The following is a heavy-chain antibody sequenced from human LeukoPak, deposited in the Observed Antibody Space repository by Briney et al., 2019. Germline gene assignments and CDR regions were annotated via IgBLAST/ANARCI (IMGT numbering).Heavy chain of an antibody. CDR2: IYYSGST. Sequence: PSQTLSLTCTVSGGSISSGDYYWSWIRQPPGKGLEWIGYIYYSGSTYYNPSLKSRVTISMDTSGNQFSLKLSSVTAADTAVYYCARAPRHTNSWYYFDYWGQGTLVSVSS. CDR3: ARAPRHTNSWYYFDY. J-gene: IGHJ4*02. D-gene: IGHD2-2*01. V-gene: IGHV4-30-4*01. CDR1: GGSISSGDYY.